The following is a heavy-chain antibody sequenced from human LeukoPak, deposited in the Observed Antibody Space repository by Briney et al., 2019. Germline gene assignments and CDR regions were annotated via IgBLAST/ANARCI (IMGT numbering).Heavy chain of an antibody. J-gene: IGHJ5*02. CDR1: GFTFSSYS. CDR3: ARGRKVLRFLEWLVDNWFDP. CDR2: ISSSSYI. D-gene: IGHD3-3*01. V-gene: IGHV3-21*01. Sequence: GGSLRLSCAASGFTFSSYSMNWVRQAPGKGLEWVSSISSSSYIYYADSVKGRFTISRDNAKNSLYLQMNSLRAEDTAVYYCARGRKVLRFLEWLVDNWFDPWGQGTLVTVSS.